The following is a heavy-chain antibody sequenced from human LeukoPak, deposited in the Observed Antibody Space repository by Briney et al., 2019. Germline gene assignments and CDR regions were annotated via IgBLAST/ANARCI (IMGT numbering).Heavy chain of an antibody. Sequence: GGSLRLSCAASGFTFSSCAMTWVRQAPGKGLEWVSYISSSGSTIYYADSVKGRFTISRDNAKNSLYLQMNSLRAEDTAVYYCARDRWAIDYWGQGTLVTVSS. J-gene: IGHJ4*02. D-gene: IGHD4-23*01. CDR3: ARDRWAIDY. CDR2: ISSSGSTI. CDR1: GFTFSSCA. V-gene: IGHV3-48*03.